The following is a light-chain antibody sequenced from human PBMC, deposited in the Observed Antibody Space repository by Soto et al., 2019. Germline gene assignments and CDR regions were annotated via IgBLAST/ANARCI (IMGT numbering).Light chain of an antibody. CDR1: QGISSY. CDR2: AAS. J-gene: IGKJ3*01. CDR3: QQYYSYLSFT. V-gene: IGKV1-8*01. Sequence: AIRMSQSPSSLSASTGDRVTITCRASQGISSYLAWYQQNPGKAPKLLIYAASTLQSGVPSRFSGSGSGTDLTLTISCLKSEDFATYYCQQYYSYLSFTFGPGTKVDIK.